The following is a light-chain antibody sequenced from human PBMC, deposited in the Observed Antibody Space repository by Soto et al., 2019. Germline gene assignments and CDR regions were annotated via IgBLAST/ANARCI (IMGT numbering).Light chain of an antibody. CDR1: QSVSNNY. V-gene: IGKV3-20*01. Sequence: EVVLTQSPGTLSLSPGESATLSCRASQSVSNNYFAWYQQKPGQAPRLLIFGSSDRATGIPDRFSGSGSGTDFTLTISRLETEDFAVYYFQQYGSSPPYTFGQGTKLEIK. CDR2: GSS. CDR3: QQYGSSPPYT. J-gene: IGKJ2*01.